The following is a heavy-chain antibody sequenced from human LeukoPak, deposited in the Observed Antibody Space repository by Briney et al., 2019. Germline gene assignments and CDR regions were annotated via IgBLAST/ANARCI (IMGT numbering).Heavy chain of an antibody. V-gene: IGHV5-51*01. CDR1: GYSFTTYW. CDR2: IYPGDSDT. D-gene: IGHD3-10*01. J-gene: IGHJ4*02. CDR3: ARQHGSGSYDSRAIDY. Sequence: GESLKISCEASGYSFTTYWIGWVRQMPGKGLEWMGIIYPGDSDTRYSPSSQGQVTISADKSINTAYLQWSSLKASDTAMYYCARQHGSGSYDSRAIDYWGQGTLATVSS.